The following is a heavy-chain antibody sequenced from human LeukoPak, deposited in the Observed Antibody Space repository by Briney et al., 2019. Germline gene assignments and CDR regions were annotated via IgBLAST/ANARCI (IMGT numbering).Heavy chain of an antibody. V-gene: IGHV3-23*01. CDR3: AKGSYFSGYDQYYFDC. CDR1: GFTFSSYA. CDR2: ISGSGGST. D-gene: IGHD5-12*01. J-gene: IGHJ4*02. Sequence: GGSLRLSCAASGFTFSSYAMSWVRQAPGKGLEWVSAISGSGGSTSYADSVKGRFTISRDNSKNTLYLQMNSLRAEDTAVYYCAKGSYFSGYDQYYFDCWGQGSLVTVSS.